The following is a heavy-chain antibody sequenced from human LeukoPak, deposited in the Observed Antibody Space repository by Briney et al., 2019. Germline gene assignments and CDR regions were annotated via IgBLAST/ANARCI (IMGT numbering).Heavy chain of an antibody. D-gene: IGHD2-2*01. J-gene: IGHJ4*02. Sequence: SETLSLTCTVSGGSISSSYYYWGWIRQPPGKGLEWIGSIYYSGSTYYNPSLKSRVTISVDTSKNQFSLKLSSVTAADTAVYYCARARSYAKWYYFDYWGQGTLVTVSS. V-gene: IGHV4-39*07. CDR3: ARARSYAKWYYFDY. CDR2: IYYSGST. CDR1: GGSISSSYYY.